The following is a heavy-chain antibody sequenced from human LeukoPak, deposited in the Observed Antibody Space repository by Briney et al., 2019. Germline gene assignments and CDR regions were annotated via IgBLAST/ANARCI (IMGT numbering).Heavy chain of an antibody. CDR3: ARDQYYDSRGWFDP. D-gene: IGHD3-22*01. CDR1: GYTFTSYD. Sequence: ASVKLSCNASGYTFTSYDINWVRQATGPGLEWMGWMNPNSGNTGYAQKFQGRVTMTTDTSTSTAYMELRSLRSDDTAVYYCARDQYYDSRGWFDPWGQGTMVTVSS. CDR2: MNPNSGNT. V-gene: IGHV1-8*02. J-gene: IGHJ3*01.